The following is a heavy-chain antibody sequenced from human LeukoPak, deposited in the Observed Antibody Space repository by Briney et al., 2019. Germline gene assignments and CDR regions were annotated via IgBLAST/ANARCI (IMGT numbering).Heavy chain of an antibody. CDR1: GGSFSGYY. CDR2: INHSGST. J-gene: IGHJ4*02. D-gene: IGHD6-19*01. CDR3: ARGAVRDY. V-gene: IGHV4-34*01. Sequence: PSETLSLTCAVYGGSFSGYYWSWIRQPPGKGLEWIGEINHSGSTNYNPSLKSRVTISVDTSKNQFSLKPSSVTAADTAVYYCARGAVRDYWGQGTLVTVSS.